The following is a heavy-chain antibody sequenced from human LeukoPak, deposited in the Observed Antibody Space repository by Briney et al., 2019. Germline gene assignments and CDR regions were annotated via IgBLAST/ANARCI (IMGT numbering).Heavy chain of an antibody. D-gene: IGHD4-17*01. J-gene: IGHJ5*01. CDR3: AKRKTTVTSFDP. CDR2: MNPNSGNT. V-gene: IGHV1-8*01. Sequence: ASVKVSCKASGYTFTSSDINWVRQATGQGLEWMGWMNPNSGNTGYAQNFQGRVTMTMNTSISTAYMELSSLTSEDTAVYYCAKRKTTVTSFDPWGQGTLITVSS. CDR1: GYTFTSSD.